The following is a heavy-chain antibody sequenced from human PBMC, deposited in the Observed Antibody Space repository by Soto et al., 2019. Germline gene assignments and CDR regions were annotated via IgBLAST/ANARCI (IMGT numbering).Heavy chain of an antibody. CDR1: GGSFSGYY. D-gene: IGHD2-2*01. Sequence: PSETLSLTCAAYGGSFSGYYWTWIRQPPGTGLEWIGEINHSGSTNYNPSLKSRVTISVDTSKNQFSLKLTSVTAADTAVYYCAIGRGIVVPAALAEYFQHWGQGTLVTVSS. V-gene: IGHV4-34*01. CDR2: INHSGST. CDR3: AIGRGIVVPAALAEYFQH. J-gene: IGHJ1*01.